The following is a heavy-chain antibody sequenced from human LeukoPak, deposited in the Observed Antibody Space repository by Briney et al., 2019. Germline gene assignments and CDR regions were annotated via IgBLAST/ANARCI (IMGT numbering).Heavy chain of an antibody. J-gene: IGHJ4*02. D-gene: IGHD3-3*01. Sequence: GGSLRLSCAASGFTFSSYGMQWVRQAPGKGLEWVAIIWYDGSNKYYADSVKGRSTISRDNSRKTLYLQMNSLRAEDTAVYYCARVGRYTYYDFWSGYYPIYYFDYWGQGTLVTVSS. CDR2: IWYDGSNK. CDR1: GFTFSSYG. V-gene: IGHV3-33*01. CDR3: ARVGRYTYYDFWSGYYPIYYFDY.